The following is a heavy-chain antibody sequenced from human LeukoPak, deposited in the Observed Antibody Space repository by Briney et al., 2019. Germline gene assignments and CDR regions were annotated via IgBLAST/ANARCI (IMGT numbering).Heavy chain of an antibody. CDR2: IHHSGST. J-gene: IGHJ4*02. D-gene: IGHD2-2*01. Sequence: PSETLSLTCTVSGYSISSGYYWGWIRQPPGKGLEWIGSIHHSGSTYYNPALKSRVTISVDTSKKQFPLNLRSVTAADTAVYYCARVQSYAYGFDYWGQGTLVTVSS. CDR1: GYSISSGYY. V-gene: IGHV4-38-2*02. CDR3: ARVQSYAYGFDY.